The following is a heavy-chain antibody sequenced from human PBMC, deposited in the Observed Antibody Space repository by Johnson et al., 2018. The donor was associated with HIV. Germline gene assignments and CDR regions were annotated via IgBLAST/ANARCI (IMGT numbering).Heavy chain of an antibody. V-gene: IGHV3-48*03. D-gene: IGHD3-10*01. J-gene: IGHJ3*02. CDR3: ARSPLGSGSYVDI. Sequence: VQLVESGGGLAKPGGSLRLSCAASGFTFSSYEMNWVRQAPGKGLEWVSYISSSGSTIYYADSVKGRFTISRDNAKNSLYLQMNSLRAEDTAVYYCARSPLGSGSYVDIWGQGTMVTVSS. CDR1: GFTFSSYE. CDR2: ISSSGSTI.